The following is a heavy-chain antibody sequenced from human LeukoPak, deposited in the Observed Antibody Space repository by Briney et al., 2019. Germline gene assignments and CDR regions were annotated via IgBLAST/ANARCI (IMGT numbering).Heavy chain of an antibody. CDR1: GFTISNYS. CDR3: ARVVSFDP. V-gene: IGHV3-21*01. Sequence: GGSLRLSCVASGFTISNYSMNWVRQAPGKGLEWVSFISSSDTYIYYADSVKGRFTISRDNAKNSLYLQMNSLRAEDTAVYYCARVVSFDPWGQGTLVTVSS. CDR2: ISSSDTYI. J-gene: IGHJ5*02.